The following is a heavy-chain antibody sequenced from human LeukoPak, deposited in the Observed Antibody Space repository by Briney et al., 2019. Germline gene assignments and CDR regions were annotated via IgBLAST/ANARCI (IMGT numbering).Heavy chain of an antibody. D-gene: IGHD2-2*03. CDR2: IWYDGSNK. Sequence: QPGGSLRLSCAASGFTFSSYGMHWVRQAPGKGLEWVAVIWYDGSNKYYADSVKGRFTISRDNSKNTLYLQMNSLRAEDTAVYYCARDSGYCSSTSCFNYYYYGMDVWGQGTTVTVSS. CDR3: ARDSGYCSSTSCFNYYYYGMDV. CDR1: GFTFSSYG. V-gene: IGHV3-33*01. J-gene: IGHJ6*02.